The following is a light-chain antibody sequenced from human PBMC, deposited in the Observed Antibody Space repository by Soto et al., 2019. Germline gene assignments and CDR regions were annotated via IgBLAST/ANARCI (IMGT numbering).Light chain of an antibody. J-gene: IGKJ1*01. CDR3: QQYDSYSCT. CDR2: DAS. V-gene: IGKV1-5*01. CDR1: QSISGW. Sequence: DIQMTQSPSTLSASVGDRVTITCRASQSISGWLAWYQQKPGEAPKILIYDASGLESGVPSRFSGSGSGTEFTLTISSLQPDDFATYSCQQYDSYSCTFGQGPRWIS.